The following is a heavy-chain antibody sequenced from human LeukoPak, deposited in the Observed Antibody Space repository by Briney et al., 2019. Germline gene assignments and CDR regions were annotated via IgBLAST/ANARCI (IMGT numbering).Heavy chain of an antibody. CDR1: GGSISSYY. CDR3: ASRAAGAFDY. D-gene: IGHD6-13*01. CDR2: IYYSGST. Sequence: SETLSLTCTVSGGSISSYYWSWIRQPPGKGLEWIGYIYYSGSTNYNPSLKSRVTISVDTSKNQFSLNLSSVTAADTAVYYCASRAAGAFDYWGQGTLVTVSS. V-gene: IGHV4-59*08. J-gene: IGHJ4*02.